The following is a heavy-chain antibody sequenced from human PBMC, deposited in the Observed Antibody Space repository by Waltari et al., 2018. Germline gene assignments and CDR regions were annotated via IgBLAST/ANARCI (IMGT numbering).Heavy chain of an antibody. CDR2: ISSSGSTI. Sequence: EVQLVESGGGLVQHGGSLRLSCAASGFTFSSYEMNWVRQAPGKGLEWVSYISSSGSTIYYADSVKGRFTISRDNAKNTLYLQMNSLRAEDTAVDYCAGLNSYYDFWSGYYPYWGQGTLVTVSS. CDR1: GFTFSSYE. CDR3: AGLNSYYDFWSGYYPY. J-gene: IGHJ4*02. D-gene: IGHD3-3*01. V-gene: IGHV3-48*03.